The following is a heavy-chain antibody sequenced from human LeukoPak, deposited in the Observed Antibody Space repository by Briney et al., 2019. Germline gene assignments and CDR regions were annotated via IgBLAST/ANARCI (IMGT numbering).Heavy chain of an antibody. CDR2: IYSVGNT. J-gene: IGHJ4*02. D-gene: IGHD3-10*01. CDR3: ASGGVVWGFPAYFDY. CDR1: GFTVSSNY. Sequence: GGSLRLSCAASGFTVSSNYMSWVRQAPGKGLEWVSVIYSVGNTYYADSVKGRFTISRDNSKSTVYLQINSLRAEDTAVYYCASGGVVWGFPAYFDYWGQGTLVTVSS. V-gene: IGHV3-66*01.